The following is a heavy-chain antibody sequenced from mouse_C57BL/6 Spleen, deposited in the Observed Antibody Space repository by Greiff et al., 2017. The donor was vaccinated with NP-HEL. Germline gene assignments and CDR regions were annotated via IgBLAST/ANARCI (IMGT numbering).Heavy chain of an antibody. CDR2: IDPSDSYT. J-gene: IGHJ2*01. CDR3: ARRFRYGLYYFDY. CDR1: GYTFTSYW. V-gene: IGHV1-59*01. D-gene: IGHD2-10*02. Sequence: QVQLQQPGAELVRPGTSVKLSCKASGYTFTSYWMHWVKQRPGQGLEWIGVIDPSDSYTNYNQKFKGKATLTVDTSSSTAYMQLSSLTSEDSAVYYCARRFRYGLYYFDYWGQGTTLTVSS.